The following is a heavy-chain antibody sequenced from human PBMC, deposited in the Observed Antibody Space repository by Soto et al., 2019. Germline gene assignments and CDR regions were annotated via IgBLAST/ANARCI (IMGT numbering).Heavy chain of an antibody. CDR3: ARDLFAYYYDSSGYPGPFDY. Sequence: GGSLRLSCAASGFTFSSYSMNWVRQAPGKGLEWVSYISSSSSTIYYVDSVKGRFTISRDNAKNSLYLQMNSLRAEDTAVYYCARDLFAYYYDSSGYPGPFDYWGQGTLVTVSS. CDR1: GFTFSSYS. CDR2: ISSSSSTI. D-gene: IGHD3-22*01. V-gene: IGHV3-48*01. J-gene: IGHJ4*02.